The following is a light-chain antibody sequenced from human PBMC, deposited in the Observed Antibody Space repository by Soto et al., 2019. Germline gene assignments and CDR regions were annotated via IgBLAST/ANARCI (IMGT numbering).Light chain of an antibody. J-gene: IGLJ2*01. V-gene: IGLV1-44*01. Sequence: QSVLTQPPSASETPGQRVTISCSGSSSNIGRNTVNWYQQLPGTGPKLLIYGNNQRPSGVPDRFSGSKSGTSASLAISGLQSEDEADYYCAAWDDSLNAVVFGGGTKLTVL. CDR2: GNN. CDR1: SSNIGRNT. CDR3: AAWDDSLNAVV.